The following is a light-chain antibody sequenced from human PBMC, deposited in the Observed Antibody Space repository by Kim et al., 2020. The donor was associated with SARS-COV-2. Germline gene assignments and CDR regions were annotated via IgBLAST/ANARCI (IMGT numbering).Light chain of an antibody. J-gene: IGLJ1*01. Sequence: VYPGQTVSITCSGDKVGDKYVSWYQQRPGQSPALVIYRDNKRPSGIPERFSGSNSGNTATLTISGTHAMDEADYYCQAWDSSTFYVFGTGTKVTVL. CDR3: QAWDSSTFYV. CDR2: RDN. CDR1: KVGDKY. V-gene: IGLV3-1*01.